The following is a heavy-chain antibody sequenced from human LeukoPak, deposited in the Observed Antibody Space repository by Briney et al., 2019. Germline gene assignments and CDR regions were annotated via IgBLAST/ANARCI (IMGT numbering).Heavy chain of an antibody. CDR1: GFTVSSNY. D-gene: IGHD3-10*01. Sequence: GGSLRLSCAASGFTVSSNYMSWVRQAPGKGLEWVSVLYSGGNTYYADSVQGRFTISKDNSRNTLYLQMNSLRVEDTAVYYCATEGFRGVLFHIWGQGTVVTVSS. CDR2: LYSGGNT. CDR3: ATEGFRGVLFHI. J-gene: IGHJ3*02. V-gene: IGHV3-66*01.